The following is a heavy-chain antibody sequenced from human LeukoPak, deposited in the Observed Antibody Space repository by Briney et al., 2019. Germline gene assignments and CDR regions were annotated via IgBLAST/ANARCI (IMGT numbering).Heavy chain of an antibody. D-gene: IGHD3-10*01. CDR1: GDSIENYY. V-gene: IGHV4-59*01. CDR3: ARGNYGSGSYYVVDFDY. J-gene: IGHJ4*02. Sequence: PSETLSLTCTVSGDSIENYYWSWIRQSPGKGLEWIGYIYHSGNTNYNPSLKSRLTMSIDTSKNQFSLNMNSVTVADTAVYYCARGNYGSGSYYVVDFDYWGQGTLVTVSS. CDR2: IYHSGNT.